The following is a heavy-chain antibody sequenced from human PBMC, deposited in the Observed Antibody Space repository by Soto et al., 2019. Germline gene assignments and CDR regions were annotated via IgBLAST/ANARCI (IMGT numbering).Heavy chain of an antibody. V-gene: IGHV3-48*02. Sequence: XGSLRLSCAAAGFTFSSYSMNWVRQAPGKGLEWVSYISSSSSTIYYADSVKGRFTISRDNAKNSLYLQMNSLRDEDTAVYYCARDIVVGSGKFDYWGQGTLVTVSS. CDR1: GFTFSSYS. CDR2: ISSSSSTI. D-gene: IGHD2-2*01. J-gene: IGHJ4*02. CDR3: ARDIVVGSGKFDY.